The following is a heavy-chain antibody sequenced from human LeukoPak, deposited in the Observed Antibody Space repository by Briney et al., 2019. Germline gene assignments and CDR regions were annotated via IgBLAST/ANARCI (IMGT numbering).Heavy chain of an antibody. D-gene: IGHD3-9*01. CDR2: INHSGST. CDR1: GGSFSGYY. CDR3: ARDLSYYDILTGSDAFDI. V-gene: IGHV4-34*01. J-gene: IGHJ3*02. Sequence: PSETLSLTCAVYGGSFSGYYWSWIRQPPGKGLEWIGEINHSGSTNYNPSLKSRVTISVDTSKNQFSLKLSSVTAEDTAVYYCARDLSYYDILTGSDAFDIWGQGTMVTVSS.